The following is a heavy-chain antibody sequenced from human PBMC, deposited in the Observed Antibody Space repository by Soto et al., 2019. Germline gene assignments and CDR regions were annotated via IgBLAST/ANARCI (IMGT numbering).Heavy chain of an antibody. J-gene: IGHJ5*02. Sequence: SETLSLTCTVSGGSISSYYWSWIRQPAGKGLEWIGRIYTSGSTNYNPSLKNRVTMSVDTSKNQFSLKLSSVTAADTAVYYCVGVQLWSSNWFDPWGQGTLVTVSS. CDR2: IYTSGST. CDR1: GGSISSYY. CDR3: VGVQLWSSNWFDP. V-gene: IGHV4-4*07. D-gene: IGHD5-18*01.